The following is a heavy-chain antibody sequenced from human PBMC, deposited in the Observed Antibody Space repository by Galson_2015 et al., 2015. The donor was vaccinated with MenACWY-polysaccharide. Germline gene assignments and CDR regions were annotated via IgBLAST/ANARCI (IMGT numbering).Heavy chain of an antibody. Sequence: TLSLTCAVSGGSVSGGDYYWSWIRQLPGKGLEWIGSIYYSRSTYYTPSLKTRIVISVDSSRNQYSLTLNSVTAADTAVYYCATQGTWDNSLEHWGQGTLVTVSS. D-gene: IGHD2/OR15-2a*01. CDR2: IYYSRST. J-gene: IGHJ1*01. V-gene: IGHV4-30-4*01. CDR3: ATQGTWDNSLEH. CDR1: GGSVSGGDYY.